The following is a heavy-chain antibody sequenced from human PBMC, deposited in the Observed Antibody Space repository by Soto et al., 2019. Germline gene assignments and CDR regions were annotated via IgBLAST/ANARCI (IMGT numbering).Heavy chain of an antibody. CDR1: GYTFTSYG. J-gene: IGHJ6*02. CDR2: INGYNGNT. D-gene: IGHD2-15*01. CDR3: SREGSAAYYYYGMDV. V-gene: IGHV1-18*01. Sequence: QVQLEQSGAEVKKPGDSMKVSCKAYGYTFTSYGISWVRQAPGQGLEWMGWINGYNGNTDYPQKVQGRVTSCIVTSTSRSSMALRSMRSDDAAVYYCSREGSAAYYYYGMDVWGQGTTVTVSS.